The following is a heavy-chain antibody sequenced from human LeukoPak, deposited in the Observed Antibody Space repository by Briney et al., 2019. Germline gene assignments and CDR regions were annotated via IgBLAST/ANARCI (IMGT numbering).Heavy chain of an antibody. V-gene: IGHV1-18*01. CDR3: ARGGPIVLRYFDWLLPSDY. J-gene: IGHJ4*02. CDR1: GYTFTSYG. CDR2: ISAYNGNT. D-gene: IGHD3-9*01. Sequence: ASVKVSCTASGYTFTSYGISWVRQAPGQGLEWMGWISAYNGNTNYAQKLQGRVTMTTDTSTSTAYMELRSLRSDDTAVYYCARGGPIVLRYFDWLLPSDYWGQGTLVTVSS.